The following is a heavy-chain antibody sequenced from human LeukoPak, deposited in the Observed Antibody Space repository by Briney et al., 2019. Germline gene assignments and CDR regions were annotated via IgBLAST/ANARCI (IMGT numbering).Heavy chain of an antibody. CDR1: GFTFNTFN. D-gene: IGHD3-9*01. Sequence: GGSLRLSCAASGFTFNTFNMNWVREAPGEGLEWVSSITSGGDYIYYADSVKGRFTTSRDNAKNSLSLQLNSLRVEDTAVYYCARGHYDVLAASYKWTPDYWGQGTLVTVSS. J-gene: IGHJ4*02. CDR3: ARGHYDVLAASYKWTPDY. CDR2: ITSGGDYI. V-gene: IGHV3-21*01.